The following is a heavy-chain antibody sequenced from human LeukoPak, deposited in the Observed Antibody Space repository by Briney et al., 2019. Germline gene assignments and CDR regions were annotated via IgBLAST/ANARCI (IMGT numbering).Heavy chain of an antibody. CDR1: AFRFSSYG. J-gene: IGHJ4*02. D-gene: IGHD3-16*01. V-gene: IGHV3-30*02. CDR2: IRSDSSNQ. CDR3: ARVGEYDSFDY. Sequence: GGSLRLSCAASAFRFSSYGMHWVRQAPGKGPEWVAFIRSDSSNQYYADSVKGRFTISRDNSKNTLYLQMDSLRAEDTAVYYCARVGEYDSFDYWGQGTLVTVSS.